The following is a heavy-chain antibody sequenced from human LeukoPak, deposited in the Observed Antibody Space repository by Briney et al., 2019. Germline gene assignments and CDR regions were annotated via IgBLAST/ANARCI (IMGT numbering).Heavy chain of an antibody. Sequence: ASVKVSCKASGYTFTSYYMHWVRQAPGQGLKWMGIINPSGGSTSYAQKFQGRVTMTRDTSTSTVYMELSSLRSEDTAVYYCARDPVAVAGTLGWFDPWGQGTLVTVSS. D-gene: IGHD6-19*01. V-gene: IGHV1-46*01. CDR3: ARDPVAVAGTLGWFDP. CDR2: INPSGGST. J-gene: IGHJ5*02. CDR1: GYTFTSYY.